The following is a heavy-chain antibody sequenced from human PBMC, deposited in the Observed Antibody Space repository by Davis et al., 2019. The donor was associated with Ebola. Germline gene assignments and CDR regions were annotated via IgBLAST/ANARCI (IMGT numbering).Heavy chain of an antibody. CDR3: ARALGGYSGYASFPDY. CDR2: ISYSGST. Sequence: MPSETLSLTCTVSGGSINYSSYFWAWVRQPPGKGLEWIASISYSGSTYYNPSLMSRVTISVDKSKNQFSLKLSSVTAADTAVYYCARALGGYSGYASFPDYWGQGTLVTVSS. J-gene: IGHJ4*02. CDR1: GGSINYSSYF. V-gene: IGHV4-39*07. D-gene: IGHD5-12*01.